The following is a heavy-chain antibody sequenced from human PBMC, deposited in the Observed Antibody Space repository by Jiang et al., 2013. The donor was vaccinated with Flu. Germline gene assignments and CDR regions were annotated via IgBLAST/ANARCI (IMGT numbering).Heavy chain of an antibody. V-gene: IGHV4-39*01. CDR2: IYYSGST. J-gene: IGHJ4*02. Sequence: GSGLVKPSETLSLTCTVSGGSISSSSYYWGWIRQPPGKGLEWIGSIYYSGSTYYNPSLKSRVTISVDTSKNQFSLKLSSVTAADTAVYYCARPEASDIWGGYYFDYWGQGTLVTVSS. CDR3: ARPEASDIWGGYYFDY. CDR1: GGSISSSSYY. D-gene: IGHD3-16*01.